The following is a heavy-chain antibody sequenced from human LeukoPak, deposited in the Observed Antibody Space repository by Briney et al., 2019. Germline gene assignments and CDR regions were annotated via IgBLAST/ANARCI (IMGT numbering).Heavy chain of an antibody. V-gene: IGHV4-59*01. J-gene: IGHJ2*01. CDR1: GGSFSGYY. CDR2: IYYSGST. Sequence: SETLSLTCAVYGGSFSGYYWSWIRQPPGKGLEWIGYIYYSGSTNYNPSLKSRVTISVDTSKNQFSLKLSSVTAADTAVYYCARDNPPYDSSGYYPQGYFDLWGRGTLVTVSS. CDR3: ARDNPPYDSSGYYPQGYFDL. D-gene: IGHD3-22*01.